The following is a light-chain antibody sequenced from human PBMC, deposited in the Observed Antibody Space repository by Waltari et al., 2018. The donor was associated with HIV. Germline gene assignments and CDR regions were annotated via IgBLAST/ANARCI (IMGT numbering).Light chain of an antibody. CDR1: SSDVGGYNY. Sequence: QSALTQPASVSGSPGQSITISCTGTSSDVGGYNYVSWYQHHPGKAPKLMISEVSNRPSGFSNRFSGSKSGNTASLTISGLQAEDEADYYCSSYSSSITLYVVFGGGTKLTVL. CDR2: EVS. CDR3: SSYSSSITLYVV. V-gene: IGLV2-14*01. J-gene: IGLJ2*01.